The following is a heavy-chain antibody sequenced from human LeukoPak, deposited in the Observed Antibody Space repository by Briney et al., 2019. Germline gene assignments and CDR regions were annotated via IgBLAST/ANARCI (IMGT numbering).Heavy chain of an antibody. CDR1: GFTFTDYY. CDR3: ARVLIDLRVWLRSHGSSGLDM. J-gene: IGHJ3*02. V-gene: IGHV1-2*02. Sequence: ASVKVSCKASGFTFTDYYMHWVRQAPGQGLEWMGWINPKSDGTFYADNFQGRVTMTRDTSISTAYMELSSLRSDDTAVYYCARVLIDLRVWLRSHGSSGLDMWGQGTMVTVSS. D-gene: IGHD5-12*01. CDR2: INPKSDGT.